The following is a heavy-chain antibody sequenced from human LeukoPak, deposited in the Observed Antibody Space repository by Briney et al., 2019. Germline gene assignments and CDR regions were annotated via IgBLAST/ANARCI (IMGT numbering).Heavy chain of an antibody. J-gene: IGHJ4*02. CDR3: ARVTGCIAAGY. Sequence: PSQTLSLTCTVSGGSISSGDYYWSWIRQPPGKGLEWIGYIYYSGNTYYNPSLKSRVTISVDTSKNQFSLKLISVSAADTAVYYCARVTGCIAAGYWGQGTLVTVSS. D-gene: IGHD6-13*01. CDR2: IYYSGNT. V-gene: IGHV4-30-4*08. CDR1: GGSISSGDYY.